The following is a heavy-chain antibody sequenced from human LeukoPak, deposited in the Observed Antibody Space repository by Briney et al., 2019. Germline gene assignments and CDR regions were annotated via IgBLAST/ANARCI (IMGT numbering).Heavy chain of an antibody. D-gene: IGHD1-26*01. Sequence: SETLSLTCTVSGGSISSSYYGSWIRQPPGKGLEWIGFIYYTGNTNYNPSLKSRVTISVDTSKNQFSLKLSSVTAADTAVYYCARDQYYDAFDIWGQGTMVIVSS. J-gene: IGHJ3*02. CDR1: GGSISSSYY. CDR2: IYYTGNT. V-gene: IGHV4-59*01. CDR3: ARDQYYDAFDI.